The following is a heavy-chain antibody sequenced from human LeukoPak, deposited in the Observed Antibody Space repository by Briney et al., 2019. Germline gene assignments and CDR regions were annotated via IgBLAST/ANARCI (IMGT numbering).Heavy chain of an antibody. CDR2: INPSGGST. Sequence: ASVKVSCKASGGTFSSYAISWVRQAPGQGLEWMGIINPSGGSTSYAQKFQGRVTMTRDISTSTVYMELSSLRSEDTAVYYCARAREFMVRGSTAFDIWGQGTMVTVSS. V-gene: IGHV1-46*01. CDR3: ARAREFMVRGSTAFDI. CDR1: GGTFSSYA. J-gene: IGHJ3*02. D-gene: IGHD3-10*01.